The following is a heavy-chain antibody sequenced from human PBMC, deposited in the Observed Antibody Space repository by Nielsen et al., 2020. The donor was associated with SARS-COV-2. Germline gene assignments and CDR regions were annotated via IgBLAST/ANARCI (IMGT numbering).Heavy chain of an antibody. CDR1: GFNFSGHS. CDR2: MYSAGTT. J-gene: IGHJ3*01. D-gene: IGHD2-2*03. V-gene: IGHV3-53*04. Sequence: GALKISCAASGFNFSGHSMSWVRQAPGKGLEWVSVMYSAGTTYYADSVKGRFTISRHSSENSLYLQMNSLRADDTALYYCARGGYCSSSSCYNAFDVWGEGTMVLVSS. CDR3: ARGGYCSSSSCYNAFDV.